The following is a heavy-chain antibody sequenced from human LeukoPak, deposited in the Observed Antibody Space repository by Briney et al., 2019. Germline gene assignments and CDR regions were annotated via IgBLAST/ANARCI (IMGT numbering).Heavy chain of an antibody. CDR1: GFTFSSYA. CDR3: ARETSIAAPFDY. J-gene: IGHJ4*02. Sequence: GRSLRLSCAASGFTFSSYAMHWIRQAPGKGLEWVAVISNDGSTKYYADSVKGRFTISRDNSKNTLYVQMNSLRAEDTAVYYCARETSIAAPFDYWGQGTLVTVSS. V-gene: IGHV3-30-3*01. CDR2: ISNDGSTK. D-gene: IGHD6-6*01.